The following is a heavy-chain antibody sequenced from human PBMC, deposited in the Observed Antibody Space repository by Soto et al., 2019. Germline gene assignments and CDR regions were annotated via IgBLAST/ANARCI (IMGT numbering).Heavy chain of an antibody. J-gene: IGHJ4*02. CDR3: ARDVVRSAGGDS. D-gene: IGHD2-15*01. V-gene: IGHV1-69*01. CDR1: GGAFTTSA. Sequence: QVQLVQSGAEVKEPGTSVKVSCKASGGAFTTSAFVWVRQGPGQGLEWMGGIIPIFSKTNVAQKFQARVTFTADESTRPANMALTTLTSEDTAIYYCARDVVRSAGGDSWGQGTLVTVSS. CDR2: IIPIFSKT.